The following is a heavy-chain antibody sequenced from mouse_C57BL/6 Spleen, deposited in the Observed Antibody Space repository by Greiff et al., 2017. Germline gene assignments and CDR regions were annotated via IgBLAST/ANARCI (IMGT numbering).Heavy chain of an antibody. CDR2: IHPNSGST. D-gene: IGHD1-1*01. J-gene: IGHJ2*01. V-gene: IGHV1-64*01. CDR3: ARSYGSSYDFDY. Sequence: QVQLQQPGAELVKPGASVKLSCKASGYTFTSYWMHWVKQRPGQGLEWIGMIHPNSGSTNYNEKFKSKATLTVDKSSSTAYMQLSSLTSEDSAVYDCARSYGSSYDFDYWGQGTTLTVSS. CDR1: GYTFTSYW.